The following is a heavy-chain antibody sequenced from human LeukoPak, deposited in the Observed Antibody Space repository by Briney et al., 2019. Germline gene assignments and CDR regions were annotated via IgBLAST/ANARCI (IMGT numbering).Heavy chain of an antibody. CDR1: GGSFSGYY. CDR2: INHSGST. Sequence: SETLSLTCAVYGGSFSGYYWSWIRQPPGKGLEWIGEINHSGSTNYNPSLKSRVTMSVDTSKNQFTLNLKSVTPEDTAVYYCARNLIPEQLVLNFWGQGTLVTVSS. CDR3: ARNLIPEQLVLNF. V-gene: IGHV4-34*01. D-gene: IGHD6-13*01. J-gene: IGHJ4*02.